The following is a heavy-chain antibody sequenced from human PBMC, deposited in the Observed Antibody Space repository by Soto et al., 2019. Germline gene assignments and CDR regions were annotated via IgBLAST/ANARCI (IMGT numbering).Heavy chain of an antibody. Sequence: GASVKVSCKASGGTFSSYAISWVRQAPGQGLEWMGGIIPIFGTANYAQKFQGRVTITADESTSTAYMELSSLRSEDTAVYYCARDLGCYSGYYYYYYGMDVWGQGTTVTVSS. J-gene: IGHJ6*02. D-gene: IGHD2-15*01. CDR3: ARDLGCYSGYYYYYYGMDV. V-gene: IGHV1-69*13. CDR1: GGTFSSYA. CDR2: IIPIFGTA.